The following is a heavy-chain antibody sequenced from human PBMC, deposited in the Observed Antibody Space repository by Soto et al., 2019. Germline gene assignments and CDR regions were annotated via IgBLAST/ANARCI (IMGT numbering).Heavy chain of an antibody. Sequence: QVQLVQSGAEVKKPGSSVKVSCKASGGTFSSYAISWVRQAPGQGLEWMGGIIPIFGTANYAQKFQGRVTITADESTSTAYMELSSLRSEDTAVYYCARGDHIVEVPAALSNYYYYYGMDVWGQGTTVTVSS. CDR3: ARGDHIVEVPAALSNYYYYYGMDV. CDR1: GGTFSSYA. D-gene: IGHD2-2*01. V-gene: IGHV1-69*01. J-gene: IGHJ6*02. CDR2: IIPIFGTA.